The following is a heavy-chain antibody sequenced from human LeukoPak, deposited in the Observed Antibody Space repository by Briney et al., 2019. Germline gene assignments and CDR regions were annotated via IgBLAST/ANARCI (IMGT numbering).Heavy chain of an antibody. CDR1: GYTFTGYY. V-gene: IGHV1-2*02. Sequence: ASVKVSCKASGYTFTGYYMHWVRQAPGQGLEWMGWINPNSGGTNYAQKFQGRVTMTRDTSISTAYTELSRQRSDDTAVYYCARDDYGDLWYFDLWGRGTLVTVSS. D-gene: IGHD4-17*01. J-gene: IGHJ2*01. CDR3: ARDDYGDLWYFDL. CDR2: INPNSGGT.